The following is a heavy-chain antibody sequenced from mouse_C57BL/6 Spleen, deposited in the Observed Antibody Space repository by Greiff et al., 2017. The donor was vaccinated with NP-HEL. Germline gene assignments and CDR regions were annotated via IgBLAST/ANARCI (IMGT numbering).Heavy chain of an antibody. CDR3: AKYGYGDWFAY. D-gene: IGHD2-2*01. J-gene: IGHJ3*01. V-gene: IGHV1-63*01. CDR2: IYPGGGYT. Sequence: QVQLKESGAELVRPGTSVKMSCKASGYTFTNYWIGWAKQRPGHGLEWIGDIYPGGGYTNYNEKFKGKATLTADKSSSTAYMQFSSLTSEDSAIYYCAKYGYGDWFAYWGQGTLVTVSA. CDR1: GYTFTNYW.